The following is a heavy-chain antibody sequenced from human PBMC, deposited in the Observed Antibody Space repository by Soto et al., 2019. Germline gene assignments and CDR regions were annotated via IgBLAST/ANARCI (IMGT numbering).Heavy chain of an antibody. CDR2: IYYSGST. J-gene: IGHJ5*02. D-gene: IGHD3-10*01. V-gene: IGHV4-31*03. CDR3: ARVARSPNWFDP. CDR1: GGTISSGGYY. Sequence: SETLSLTCTVSGGTISSGGYYLSWIRQHPGKGLEWIGYIYYSGSTYYNPSLKSRVTISVDTSKNQFSLKLSSVTAADTAVYYCARVARSPNWFDPSGQGTLVTVSS.